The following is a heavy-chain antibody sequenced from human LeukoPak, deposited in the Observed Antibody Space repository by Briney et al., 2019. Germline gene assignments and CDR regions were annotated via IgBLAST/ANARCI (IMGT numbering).Heavy chain of an antibody. V-gene: IGHV4-31*03. CDR1: GGSISIGTYY. J-gene: IGHJ1*01. CDR3: ARGEAAAASKVYFVD. Sequence: PSQTLSLTCTVSGGSISIGTYYWRWIRQHPGKGLEWIAYIHYSGSAFYNPSLHSRIAISLDSSENQFSLRLTSVTAADTAVYYCARGEAAAASKVYFVDWGQGTLVTVSS. D-gene: IGHD3-16*01. CDR2: IHYSGSA.